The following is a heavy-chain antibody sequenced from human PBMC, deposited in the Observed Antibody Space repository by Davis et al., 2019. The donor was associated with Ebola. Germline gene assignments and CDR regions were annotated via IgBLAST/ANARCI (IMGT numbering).Heavy chain of an antibody. CDR3: AGIRGQWLED. CDR1: GGSIINYY. D-gene: IGHD6-19*01. CDR2: INHSGRT. J-gene: IGHJ4*02. Sequence: PSETLSLTCTVSGGSIINYYWSWIRQPPGKGLEWIGEINHSGRTDYNPSLKSRVTISLDTSKNQFSLKLSSVTAADTALYYCAGIRGQWLEDWGQGTLVTVSS. V-gene: IGHV4-34*01.